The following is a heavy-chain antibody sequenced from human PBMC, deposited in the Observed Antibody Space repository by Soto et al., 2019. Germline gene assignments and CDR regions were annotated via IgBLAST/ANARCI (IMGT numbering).Heavy chain of an antibody. CDR2: IDHDGPT. J-gene: IGHJ4*02. CDR3: VRDSHGDY. V-gene: IGHV3-74*01. Sequence: EVQLVESGGGLVQPGGSLRLSCAGSGFTLSNYWMHWVRQAPGKGLEWVSRIDHDGPTDYADSVRGRFTISRDNAANTLYLQMNSLRPEDTAVYYCVRDSHGDYWGQGTLVTVSS. CDR1: GFTLSNYW.